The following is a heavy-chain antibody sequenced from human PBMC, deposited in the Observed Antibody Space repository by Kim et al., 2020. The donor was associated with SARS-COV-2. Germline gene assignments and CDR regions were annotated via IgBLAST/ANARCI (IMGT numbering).Heavy chain of an antibody. J-gene: IGHJ4*01. CDR2: IYYSGST. D-gene: IGHD3-9*01. V-gene: IGHV4-59*01. Sequence: SETLSLTCTVSGGSISSYYWSWIRQPPGKGLEWIGYIYYSGSTNYNPSLTSRVTISVDTSKNQFSLKLSSVTAADTAVYYCARGDSYDILTGYYFDYWG. CDR1: GGSISSYY. CDR3: ARGDSYDILTGYYFDY.